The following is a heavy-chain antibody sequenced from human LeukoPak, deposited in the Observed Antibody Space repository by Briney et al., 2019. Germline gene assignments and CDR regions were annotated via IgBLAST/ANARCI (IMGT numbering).Heavy chain of an antibody. CDR3: ARGASGGWYAIDY. Sequence: PGGSLRLSCAASGFTFSSYWMSWVRQVPGKGLVWVSLINTDGSHTKYADSMKGRFTISRDNAKNTVSLQMNSLRADDTAVYYCARGASGGWYAIDYWGQGTLVTVSS. V-gene: IGHV3-74*03. CDR1: GFTFSSYW. J-gene: IGHJ4*02. CDR2: INTDGSHT. D-gene: IGHD6-19*01.